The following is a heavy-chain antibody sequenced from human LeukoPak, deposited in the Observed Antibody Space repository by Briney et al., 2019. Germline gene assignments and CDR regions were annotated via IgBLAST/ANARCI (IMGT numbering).Heavy chain of an antibody. J-gene: IGHJ4*02. CDR2: IRGDATT. V-gene: IGHV3-66*04. D-gene: IGHD4-17*01. CDR1: GFTASSKY. Sequence: GSLRLSCTASGFTASSKYVSWVRQAPGKGLEWVSFIRGDATTGYADSVQGRFTISRDDSKNTLYLQMDSLRVEDTAVYYCARRRGGYGEGEFDYWGQGTLVTVSS. CDR3: ARRRGGYGEGEFDY.